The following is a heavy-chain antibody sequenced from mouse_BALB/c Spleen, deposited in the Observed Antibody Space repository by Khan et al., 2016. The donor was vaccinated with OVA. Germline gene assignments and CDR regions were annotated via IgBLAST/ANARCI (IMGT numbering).Heavy chain of an antibody. CDR2: ISYSGSP. D-gene: IGHD1-1*01. CDR1: GYSITSDYA. Sequence: EVQLQESGPGLVKPSQSLSLTCTVTGYSITSDYAWNWIRQFPGNKLEWMGYISYSGSPSYNPSLKSRISITRDTSKNQFFLQLNSVTTEDTATYYCARDYGSSYYYFDYWGQGTTLTVSS. V-gene: IGHV3-2*02. CDR3: ARDYGSSYYYFDY. J-gene: IGHJ2*01.